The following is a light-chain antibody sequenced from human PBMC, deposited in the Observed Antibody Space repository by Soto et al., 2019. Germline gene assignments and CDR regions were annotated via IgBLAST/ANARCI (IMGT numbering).Light chain of an antibody. CDR3: QQYDNLPRNT. V-gene: IGKV1-33*01. CDR1: QDISKY. CDR2: DTS. Sequence: DIQMTQSPSSLSASVGDRVTITCQASQDISKYLNWYQHKPGQAPKLLIYDTSNLETGVPSRFSGSGSGTHFTFTIRSLQPEDTAIYYCQQYDNLPRNTFGQGTKLEIK. J-gene: IGKJ2*01.